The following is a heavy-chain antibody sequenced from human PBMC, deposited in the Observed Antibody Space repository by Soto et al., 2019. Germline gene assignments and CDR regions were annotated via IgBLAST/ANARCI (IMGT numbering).Heavy chain of an antibody. J-gene: IGHJ3*02. V-gene: IGHV1-2*04. CDR2: INPNSGGT. CDR1: GYTFTGYY. CDR3: ARGGQRVSVTTPDAFDI. D-gene: IGHD4-17*01. Sequence: ASVKVSCKASGYTFTGYYMHWVRQAPGQGLEWMGWINPNSGGTNYAQKFQGWVTMTRDTSISTAYMELSRLRSDDTAVYYCARGGQRVSVTTPDAFDIWGQGTMVTVSS.